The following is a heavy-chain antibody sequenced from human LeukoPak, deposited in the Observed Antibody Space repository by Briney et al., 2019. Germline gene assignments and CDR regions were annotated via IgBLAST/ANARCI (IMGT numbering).Heavy chain of an antibody. CDR1: GYTFTSYD. V-gene: IGHV1-8*01. CDR3: ARVGATVNPRIGAFDI. CDR2: MNPNSGNT. J-gene: IGHJ3*02. Sequence: ASVKVSCKASGYTFTSYDINWVRQATGQGLGWMGWMNPNSGNTGYAQKFQGRVTMTRNTSISTAYMELSSLRSEDTAVYYCARVGATVNPRIGAFDIWGQGTMVTVSS. D-gene: IGHD4-17*01.